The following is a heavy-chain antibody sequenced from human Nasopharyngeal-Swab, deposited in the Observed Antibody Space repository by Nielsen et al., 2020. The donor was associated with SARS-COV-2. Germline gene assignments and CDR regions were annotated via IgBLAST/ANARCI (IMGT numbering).Heavy chain of an antibody. J-gene: IGHJ6*02. CDR2: INHSGST. CDR3: ARWSVAQTPQPYGMDV. CDR1: GGSFSGYY. Sequence: SETLSLTCAVYGGSFSGYYWSWIRQPPGKGLEWIGEINHSGSTNYNPSLKSRVTISVDTPKNQFSLKLSSVTAADTAVYYCARWSVAQTPQPYGMDVWGQGTTVTVSS. V-gene: IGHV4-34*01. D-gene: IGHD6-19*01.